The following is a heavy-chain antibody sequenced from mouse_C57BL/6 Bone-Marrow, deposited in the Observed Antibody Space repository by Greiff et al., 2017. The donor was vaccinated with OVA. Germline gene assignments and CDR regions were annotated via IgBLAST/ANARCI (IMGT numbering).Heavy chain of an antibody. CDR3: TRCGLYWYFDV. CDR2: IDPETGGT. V-gene: IGHV1-15*01. CDR1: GYTFTDYE. Sequence: LVRPGASVTLSCKASGYTFTDYEMHWVKQTPVHGLEWIGAIDPETGGTAYNQKFKGKAILTADKSSSTAYMELRSLTSEDSAVYYCTRCGLYWYFDVWGTGTTVTVSS. J-gene: IGHJ1*03.